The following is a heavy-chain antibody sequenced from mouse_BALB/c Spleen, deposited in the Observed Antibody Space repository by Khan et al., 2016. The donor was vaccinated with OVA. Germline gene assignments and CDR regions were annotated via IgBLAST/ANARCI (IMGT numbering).Heavy chain of an antibody. Sequence: QIQLVQSGAELVKPGASVKLSCKASGYTFTSYDINWVRQRPEQGLEWIGWIFPGDGSTKYNEKFKGKATLTTDKSSSTAYMQRSRLTSEDSAVYCGARGGYGGFAYWGQGTLVTVSA. CDR1: GYTFTSYD. CDR2: IFPGDGST. V-gene: IGHV1S56*01. CDR3: ARGGYGGFAY. D-gene: IGHD2-14*01. J-gene: IGHJ3*01.